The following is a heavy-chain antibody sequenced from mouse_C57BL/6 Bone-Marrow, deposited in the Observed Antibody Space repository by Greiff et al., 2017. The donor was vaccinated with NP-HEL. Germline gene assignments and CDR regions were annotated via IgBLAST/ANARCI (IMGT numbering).Heavy chain of an antibody. V-gene: IGHV1-81*01. Sequence: QVQLQQSGAELARPGASVKLSCKASGYTFTSYGISWVKQRTGQGLEWIGEIYPRSGNTYYNEKFKGKATLTADKSSSTAYMELRSLTSEDSAVYFCARSWLLNYYAMDYWGQGTSVTVSS. CDR1: GYTFTSYG. D-gene: IGHD2-3*01. J-gene: IGHJ4*01. CDR3: ARSWLLNYYAMDY. CDR2: IYPRSGNT.